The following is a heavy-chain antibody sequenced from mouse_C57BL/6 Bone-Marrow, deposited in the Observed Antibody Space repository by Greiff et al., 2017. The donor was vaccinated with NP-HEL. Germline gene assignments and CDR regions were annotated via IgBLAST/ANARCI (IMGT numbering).Heavy chain of an antibody. J-gene: IGHJ4*01. D-gene: IGHD1-1*01. V-gene: IGHV1-82*01. Sequence: VQLQESGPELVKPGASVKISCKASGYAFSSSWMNWVKQRPGKGLEWIGRIYPGDGDTNYNGKFKGKATLTADKSSSTAYMQLSSLTSEDSAVYFCAGDYYGSSYPHWGQGTSVTVSS. CDR1: GYAFSSSW. CDR2: IYPGDGDT. CDR3: AGDYYGSSYPH.